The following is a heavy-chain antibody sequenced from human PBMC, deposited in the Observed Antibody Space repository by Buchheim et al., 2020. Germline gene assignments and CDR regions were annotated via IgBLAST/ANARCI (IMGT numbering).Heavy chain of an antibody. CDR1: GGSTSSSSYF. D-gene: IGHD5-18*01. V-gene: IGHV4-39*01. CDR3: VSGRSRENNYGTFDY. J-gene: IGHJ4*02. CDR2: IYYRGST. Sequence: QLQLQESGPGLVKPSETLSLTCTVAGGSTSSSSYFWGWIRQPPGKGLAWVASIYYRGSTYYSPSLTSRVTMSVDTSKNQFSLKLRSVTAADTAMYYCVSGRSRENNYGTFDYWGQG.